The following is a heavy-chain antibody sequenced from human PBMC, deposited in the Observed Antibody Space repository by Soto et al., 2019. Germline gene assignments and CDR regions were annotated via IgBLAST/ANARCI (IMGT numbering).Heavy chain of an antibody. Sequence: EVQLVESGGGLVKPGGSLRLSCAASGFTFSSYSRNWVRQAPGKGLEWVSSISSSSSYIYYADSVKGRFTISRDNAKNSLYLQMNSLRAEDTAVYYCAREGSGGSCSDAFDIWGQGTMVTVSS. D-gene: IGHD2-15*01. J-gene: IGHJ3*02. CDR1: GFTFSSYS. V-gene: IGHV3-21*01. CDR3: AREGSGGSCSDAFDI. CDR2: ISSSSSYI.